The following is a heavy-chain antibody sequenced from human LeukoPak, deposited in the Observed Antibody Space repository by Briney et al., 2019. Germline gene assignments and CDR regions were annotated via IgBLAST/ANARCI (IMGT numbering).Heavy chain of an antibody. Sequence: SETLSLTCTVSGDSISSGGSYWSWIRQPPGKGLEWIGYIYYSGSTNYNPSLKSRVTISVDTSKNQFSLKLSSVTAADTAVYYCARLSYGYYFDYWGQGTLVTVSS. V-gene: IGHV4-61*08. CDR1: GDSISSGGSY. CDR3: ARLSYGYYFDY. J-gene: IGHJ4*02. CDR2: IYYSGST. D-gene: IGHD4-17*01.